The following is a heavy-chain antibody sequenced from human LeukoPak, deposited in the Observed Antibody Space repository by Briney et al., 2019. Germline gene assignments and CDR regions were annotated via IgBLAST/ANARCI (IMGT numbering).Heavy chain of an antibody. J-gene: IGHJ5*01. V-gene: IGHV4-59*12. D-gene: IGHD1-26*01. CDR2: IYYSGNT. Sequence: SETLSLTCTVSGGSISRYYWSWIRQPPGKGLEWIGNIYYSGNTYYNPSLKSRVTISVDPSKNQFSLKLSSVTAADTAVYYCARSVSGNDDSWGQGTLVTVSS. CDR3: ARSVSGNDDS. CDR1: GGSISRYY.